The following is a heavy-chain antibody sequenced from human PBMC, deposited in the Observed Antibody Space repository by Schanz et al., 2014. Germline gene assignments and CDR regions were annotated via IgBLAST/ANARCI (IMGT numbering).Heavy chain of an antibody. D-gene: IGHD3-10*01. V-gene: IGHV3-23*01. CDR3: ARGGFGEVSYFDY. CDR1: GFTFSSYA. J-gene: IGHJ4*02. Sequence: EVHLLESGGGLVQPGGSLRLSCAASGFTFSSYAMSWVRQAPGRGLEWVSIISGSGGNTYYADAVRGRFTISRDNFKGALYLQMNSLRPEDTAVYYCARGGFGEVSYFDYWGQGTLVTVSS. CDR2: ISGSGGNT.